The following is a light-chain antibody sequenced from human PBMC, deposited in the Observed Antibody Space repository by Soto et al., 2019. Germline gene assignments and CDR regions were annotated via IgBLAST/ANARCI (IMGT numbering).Light chain of an antibody. CDR3: SSYTVSTDVV. V-gene: IGLV2-14*01. CDR1: TSDFVNYNY. J-gene: IGLJ2*01. CDR2: EVS. Sequence: QSALTQPASLSGFPGQSITISCSGVTSDFVNYNYVSWYQHHPGKAPQLLIYEVSNRPSGVSSRFSGSKSGNTASLTISGLQPEDEAYYYWSSYTVSTDVVFGGGTKLTVL.